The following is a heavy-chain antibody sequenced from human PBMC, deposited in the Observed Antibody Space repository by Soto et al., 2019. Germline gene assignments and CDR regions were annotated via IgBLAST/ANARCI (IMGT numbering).Heavy chain of an antibody. D-gene: IGHD3-22*01. CDR3: AKDDNYCDVSVCYEVFDV. CDR2: IKRDGSVK. Sequence: EVQLVESGGGLVQPGGSLRLSCVASGFTFSNYWMAWVRQAPGKGLEWVANIKRDGSVKNLAVSVGGRFTISRDNDENSLYLHMNSLRGEDTAVYYCAKDDNYCDVSVCYEVFDVWGQGTMVGVSS. V-gene: IGHV3-7*05. J-gene: IGHJ3*01. CDR1: GFTFSNYW.